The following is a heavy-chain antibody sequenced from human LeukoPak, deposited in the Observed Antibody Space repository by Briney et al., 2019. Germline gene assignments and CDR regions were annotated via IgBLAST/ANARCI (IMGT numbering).Heavy chain of an antibody. Sequence: GGSLRLSCAASGFTFSSYAMSWVRQAPGNGLEWVSAISGSGGSTYYADSVKGRFTISRDNSKNTLYLQMNSLRAEDTAVYYCAKDPGRFGDYYYYYYYMDVWGKGTTVTVSS. J-gene: IGHJ6*03. CDR1: GFTFSSYA. D-gene: IGHD4-17*01. CDR2: ISGSGGST. V-gene: IGHV3-23*01. CDR3: AKDPGRFGDYYYYYYYMDV.